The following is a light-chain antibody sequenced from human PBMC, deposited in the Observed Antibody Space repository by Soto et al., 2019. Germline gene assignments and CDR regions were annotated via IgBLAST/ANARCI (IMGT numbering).Light chain of an antibody. CDR3: QQYGSSPNT. CDR1: QSVSSSF. Sequence: EIVLTQSPGTLSLSPGEGAALSCRASQSVSSSFLAWYQQKPGQAPRLLIYGASSRATGIPDRFSGSGSGTDFTLTISRLEPDDFAVYYCQQYGSSPNTFDQGTKLEI. J-gene: IGKJ2*01. V-gene: IGKV3-20*01. CDR2: GAS.